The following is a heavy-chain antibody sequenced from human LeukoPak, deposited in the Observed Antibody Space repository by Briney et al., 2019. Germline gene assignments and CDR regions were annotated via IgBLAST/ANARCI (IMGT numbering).Heavy chain of an antibody. Sequence: GGSLRLSCAASGFIVSGTYVTWVRQAPGKGLECVSIIYSGGDTYYTDSVKGRFSVSRDNSKNTLDLQMNSLRVDDTAVYYCARGSCSNIRCHDAFDIWGQGTMVTVSS. CDR1: GFIVSGTY. V-gene: IGHV3-53*01. J-gene: IGHJ3*02. CDR2: IYSGGDT. CDR3: ARGSCSNIRCHDAFDI. D-gene: IGHD2-2*01.